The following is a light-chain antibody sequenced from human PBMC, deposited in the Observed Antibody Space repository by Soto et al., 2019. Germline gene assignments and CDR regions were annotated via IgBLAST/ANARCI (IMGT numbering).Light chain of an antibody. CDR2: LNSDGSH. Sequence: QPVLTQSPSASASLGASVKLTCTLSSGHSSYAIAWHQQQPEKRPRYLMKLNSDGSHSKGDGIPDRFSGSSSGAERYLTISSLQSEDEADYYCQTWGTGPLVFGGGTQLTVL. CDR3: QTWGTGPLV. CDR1: SGHSSYA. V-gene: IGLV4-69*01. J-gene: IGLJ2*01.